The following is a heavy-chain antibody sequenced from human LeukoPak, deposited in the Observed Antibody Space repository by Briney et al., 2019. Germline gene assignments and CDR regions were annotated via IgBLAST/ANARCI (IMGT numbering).Heavy chain of an antibody. Sequence: SETLSLTCTVSGGSVSSGSYYWSWIRQPPGKGLEWIGYIYYSGSTNYNPSLKSRVTISVDTSKNQFSLKLSSVTAADTAVYYCASGGGVVVPAAFYYYGMDVWGKGTTVAVSS. CDR3: ASGGGVVVPAAFYYYGMDV. J-gene: IGHJ6*04. CDR1: GGSVSSGSYY. CDR2: IYYSGST. D-gene: IGHD2-2*01. V-gene: IGHV4-61*01.